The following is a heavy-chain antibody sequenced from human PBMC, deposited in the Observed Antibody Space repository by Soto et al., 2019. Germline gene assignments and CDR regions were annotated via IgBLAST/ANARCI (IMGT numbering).Heavy chain of an antibody. V-gene: IGHV4-31*03. Sequence: QVQLQESGPGLVKPSQTLSLTCTVSGGSISSGGYYWSWIRQHPGKGLEWIGYIYYSGSTYYNPYPNSRVTTSVDTSKNPFSLKLSSVTAADTAVYYCARWRDFWSGGPSFDPWGQGTLVTVSS. D-gene: IGHD3-3*01. CDR3: ARWRDFWSGGPSFDP. CDR1: GGSISSGGYY. CDR2: IYYSGST. J-gene: IGHJ5*02.